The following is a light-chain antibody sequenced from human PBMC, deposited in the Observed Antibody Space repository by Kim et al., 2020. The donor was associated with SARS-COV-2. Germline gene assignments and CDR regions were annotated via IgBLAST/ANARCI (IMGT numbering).Light chain of an antibody. Sequence: EIVLTQSPGPLSLSPGERATLSCRASQSVSSSYLAWYQQKPGQAPRLLIYGASSSATGIPDRFSGSGSGTDFTLTISRLEPEDFAVYYCPHYLTSPYTLGQGTKREI. V-gene: IGKV3-20*01. CDR2: GAS. J-gene: IGKJ2*01. CDR1: QSVSSSY. CDR3: PHYLTSPYT.